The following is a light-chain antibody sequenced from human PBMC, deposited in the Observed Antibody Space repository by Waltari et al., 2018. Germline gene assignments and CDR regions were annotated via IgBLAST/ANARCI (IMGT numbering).Light chain of an antibody. V-gene: IGKV2-28*01. J-gene: IGKJ4*01. CDR1: QSLLFSNGDNY. CDR3: MQSLQTPLT. CDR2: LGS. Sequence: DIVMTQSPLSLPVTPGEPASLSCRYTQSLLFSNGDNYLDWYLQKPGEPPQLLIYLGSNRASGVPDRFSGSASGTYFTLKISRVEAEDVGVYYCMQSLQTPLTFGGGTKVELK.